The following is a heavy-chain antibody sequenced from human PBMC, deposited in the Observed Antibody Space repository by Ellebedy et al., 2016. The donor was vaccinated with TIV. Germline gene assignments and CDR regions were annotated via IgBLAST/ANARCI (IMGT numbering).Heavy chain of an antibody. J-gene: IGHJ4*02. Sequence: GESLKISXAASGFTFSSYAMSWVRQAPGKGLEWVSAISGSGGSTYYADSVKGRFTISRDNSKNTLYLQMNSLRAEDTAVYYCARAEFVRLIDYWGQGTLVTVSS. D-gene: IGHD2-8*01. CDR2: ISGSGGST. V-gene: IGHV3-23*01. CDR3: ARAEFVRLIDY. CDR1: GFTFSSYA.